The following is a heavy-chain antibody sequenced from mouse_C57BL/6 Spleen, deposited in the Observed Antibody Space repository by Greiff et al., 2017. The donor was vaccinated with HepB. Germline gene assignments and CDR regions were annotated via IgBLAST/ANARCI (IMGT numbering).Heavy chain of an antibody. CDR1: GYAFSSSW. V-gene: IGHV1-82*01. CDR3: ASSGSSYDYAMDY. D-gene: IGHD1-1*01. J-gene: IGHJ4*01. CDR2: IYPGDGDT. Sequence: QVQLQQSGPELVKPGASVKISCKASGYAFSSSWMNWVKQRPGKGLEWIGRIYPGDGDTNYNGKFKGKATLTADKSSSTAYMQLSSLTSEDSAVYFCASSGSSYDYAMDYWGQGTSVTVSS.